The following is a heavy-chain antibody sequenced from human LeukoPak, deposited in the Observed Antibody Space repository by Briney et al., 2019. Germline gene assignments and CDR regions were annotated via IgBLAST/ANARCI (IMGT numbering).Heavy chain of an antibody. J-gene: IGHJ4*02. D-gene: IGHD1-26*01. Sequence: PGGSLRLSCAASGFTFSNYWMSWVRQAPGKGLEWVANIKQDGSEKYYVDSVEGRFTISRDSAKNSLYLQMNSLRADDTAVYYCARDLFSTAGAYDYWGQGTLVTVSS. V-gene: IGHV3-7*01. CDR1: GFTFSNYW. CDR3: ARDLFSTAGAYDY. CDR2: IKQDGSEK.